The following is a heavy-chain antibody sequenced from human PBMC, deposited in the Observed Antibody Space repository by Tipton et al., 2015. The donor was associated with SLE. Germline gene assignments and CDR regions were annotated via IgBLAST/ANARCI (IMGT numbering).Heavy chain of an antibody. CDR2: INHSGST. Sequence: TLSLTCALYGGSFSGYYWNWIRQPPGKGLEWIGEINHSGSTNYNPSLKSRVTISVDTSKNQFSLKLSSVTAADTAVYFCAREGDGYNYFDYWGQGTLVTVSS. D-gene: IGHD5-24*01. CDR3: AREGDGYNYFDY. V-gene: IGHV4-34*01. CDR1: GGSFSGYY. J-gene: IGHJ4*02.